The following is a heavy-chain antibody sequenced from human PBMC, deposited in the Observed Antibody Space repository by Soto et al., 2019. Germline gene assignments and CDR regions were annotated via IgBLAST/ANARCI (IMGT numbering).Heavy chain of an antibody. CDR1: GFTVSSNY. D-gene: IGHD6-13*01. V-gene: IGHV3-53*02. CDR2: IYSGGST. J-gene: IGHJ4*02. CDR3: ARAAAGTWRQGCFGY. Sequence: EVQLVETGGGLIQPGGSLRLSCAASGFTVSSNYMSWVRQAPGKGLEWVSVIYSGGSTYYADSVKGRFTISRDNSKNTLYLQPNSRRAEDRAVYYCARAAAGTWRQGCFGYWGQGTLVTVSS.